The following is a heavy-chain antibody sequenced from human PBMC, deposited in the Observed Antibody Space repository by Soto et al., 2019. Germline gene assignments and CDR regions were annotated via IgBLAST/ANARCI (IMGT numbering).Heavy chain of an antibody. CDR1: GFTFSSYG. Sequence: PGGSLRLSCAASGFTFSSYGMHWVRQAPGKGLEWVAVISYDGSNKYYADSVKGRFTISRDNSKNTLYLQMNSLRAEDTAVYYCARARVELRDYWGQGTLVTVSS. CDR3: ARARVELRDY. D-gene: IGHD1-7*01. J-gene: IGHJ4*02. CDR2: ISYDGSNK. V-gene: IGHV3-30*03.